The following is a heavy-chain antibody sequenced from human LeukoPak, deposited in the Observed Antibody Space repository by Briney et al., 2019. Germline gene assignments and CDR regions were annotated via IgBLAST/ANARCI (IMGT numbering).Heavy chain of an antibody. Sequence: ASVKVSCKASGYTFTSYYMHWVRQAPGQGLEWMGITNPSGGSTSYAQKFQGRVTMTRDTSTSTVYMELSSLRSEDTAVYYCARGSRYYDSSGYYFDYWGQGTLVTVSS. CDR3: ARGSRYYDSSGYYFDY. CDR2: TNPSGGST. J-gene: IGHJ4*02. D-gene: IGHD3-22*01. V-gene: IGHV1-46*01. CDR1: GYTFTSYY.